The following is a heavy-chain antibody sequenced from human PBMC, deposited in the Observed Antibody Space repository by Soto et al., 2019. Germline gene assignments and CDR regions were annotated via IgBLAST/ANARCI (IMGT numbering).Heavy chain of an antibody. CDR3: ARDGTLYDSSGYYYLY. J-gene: IGHJ4*02. Sequence: QVQLVQSGAEVKKPGSSVKVSCKASGGTFSRYAISWVRQAPGQGLEWMGGIIPLFGKANYAQKFQGRVTINADESTSTAYMELSSLRSEDTAVYYCARDGTLYDSSGYYYLYWGQGTLVTVSS. V-gene: IGHV1-69*01. D-gene: IGHD3-22*01. CDR1: GGTFSRYA. CDR2: IIPLFGKA.